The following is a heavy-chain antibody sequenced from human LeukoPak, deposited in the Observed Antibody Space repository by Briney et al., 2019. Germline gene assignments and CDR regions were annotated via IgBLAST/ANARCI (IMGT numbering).Heavy chain of an antibody. Sequence: SETLSLICTVSGGSISSYYWSWIRQPPGKGLEWIGYIYYSGSTNYNPSLKSRVTISVDTSKIQFSLKLSSVTAADTAVYYCARVPYYDFWSGYAFDIWGQGTMVTVSS. CDR3: ARVPYYDFWSGYAFDI. CDR1: GGSISSYY. D-gene: IGHD3-3*01. V-gene: IGHV4-59*01. J-gene: IGHJ3*02. CDR2: IYYSGST.